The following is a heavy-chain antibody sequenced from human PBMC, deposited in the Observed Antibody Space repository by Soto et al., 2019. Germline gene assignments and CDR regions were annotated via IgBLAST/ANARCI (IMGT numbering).Heavy chain of an antibody. CDR3: ARDGGDIDY. CDR2: ISYDGSNK. D-gene: IGHD3-16*01. J-gene: IGHJ4*02. CDR1: GFTFSSYA. V-gene: IGHV3-30-3*01. Sequence: QVQLVESGGGVVQPGRSLRLSCAASGFTFSSYAMHWVRQAPGKGLEWVAVISYDGSNKYYADSVKGRFTISRDNSKNTLYLQMNSLRAEDTAVYYCARDGGDIDYWDQGTLVTVSS.